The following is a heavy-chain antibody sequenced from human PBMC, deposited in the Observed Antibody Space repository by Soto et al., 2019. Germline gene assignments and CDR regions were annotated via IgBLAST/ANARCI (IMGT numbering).Heavy chain of an antibody. Sequence: SEPLSLSSPVSGGSISSYYWSWIRPPPGKGLEWIGYIYYSGSTNYNPSLKSRVTISVDTSKNQFSLKLSSVTAADTAVYYCARDQYYDSSGYYLWGQGTLVTVSS. D-gene: IGHD3-22*01. CDR3: ARDQYYDSSGYYL. J-gene: IGHJ5*02. V-gene: IGHV4-59*01. CDR1: GGSISSYY. CDR2: IYYSGST.